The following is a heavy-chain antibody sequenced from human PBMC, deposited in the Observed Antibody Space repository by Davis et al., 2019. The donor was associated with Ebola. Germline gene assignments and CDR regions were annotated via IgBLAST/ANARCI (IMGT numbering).Heavy chain of an antibody. V-gene: IGHV4-38-2*01. J-gene: IGHJ3*02. CDR3: ARGFAVRMYSSGPRRGAFDI. D-gene: IGHD6-19*01. CDR2: INHSGST. CDR1: GYSISSGYY. Sequence: PSETLSLTCAVSGYSISSGYYWGWIRQPPGKGLEWIGEINHSGSTNYNPSLKSRVTISVYTSKNQFSLKLSSVTAAETAVYYCARGFAVRMYSSGPRRGAFDIWGQGTMVNVSS.